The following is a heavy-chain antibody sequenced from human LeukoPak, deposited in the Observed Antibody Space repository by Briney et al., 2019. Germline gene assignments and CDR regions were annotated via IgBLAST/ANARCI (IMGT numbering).Heavy chain of an antibody. J-gene: IGHJ4*02. CDR3: AKEGTASKPSDLDY. D-gene: IGHD1/OR15-1a*01. CDR2: IRYDGTNK. V-gene: IGHV3-30*02. Sequence: PGGSLRLSCAASGFIFSDYGMHWVRQAPGKGLEWGTFIRYDGTNKYYADSVKGRFTISRDNSRNTLYLQMNSLSSEDTAVYYCAKEGTASKPSDLDYWGQGTLVTVSS. CDR1: GFIFSDYG.